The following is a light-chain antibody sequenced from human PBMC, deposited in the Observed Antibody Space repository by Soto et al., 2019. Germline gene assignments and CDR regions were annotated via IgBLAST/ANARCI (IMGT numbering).Light chain of an antibody. CDR1: HGVSSMN. Sequence: EIVLTQSPGTLSLSPGERATLSCRASHGVSSMNLAWYQQKFGQAPRLLIYGASSRATGIPARFRGSGSATDFTLTISSLEPDDFAVDYCQQYGRSPLTFGGGTKVEIK. CDR2: GAS. CDR3: QQYGRSPLT. J-gene: IGKJ4*01. V-gene: IGKV3-20*01.